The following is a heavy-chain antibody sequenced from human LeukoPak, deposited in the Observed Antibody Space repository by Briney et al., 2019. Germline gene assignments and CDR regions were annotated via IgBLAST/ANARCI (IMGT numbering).Heavy chain of an antibody. CDR1: GGTFSSYA. V-gene: IGHV1-69*04. Sequence: SVKVSCKASGGTFSSYAFSWVRQAPGQGLEWMGRIIPIFGIANYAQKFQGGVTITADKSTSTAYMELSSLRSEDTAVYYCATGQTPRYYYDSSGNWGQGTLVTVSS. CDR3: ATGQTPRYYYDSSGN. J-gene: IGHJ4*02. D-gene: IGHD3-22*01. CDR2: IIPIFGIA.